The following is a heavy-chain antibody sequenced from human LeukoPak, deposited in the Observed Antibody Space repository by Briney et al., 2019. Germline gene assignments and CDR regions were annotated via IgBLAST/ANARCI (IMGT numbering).Heavy chain of an antibody. CDR3: TTWNEEFSTSAQWDDAFAF. CDR2: IKDKTQGAHT. CDR1: GLSFTQAW. D-gene: IGHD6-6*01. V-gene: IGHV3-15*01. Sequence: PGGSLRLSCVASGLSFTQAWMTWVRQVPGKGLQWVGRIKDKTQGAHTDYAAAAKGMFPISRDDSENTVYLPMNSLTREHTVVYRCTTWNEEFSTSAQWDDAFAFWGHGTMVTVSS. J-gene: IGHJ3*01.